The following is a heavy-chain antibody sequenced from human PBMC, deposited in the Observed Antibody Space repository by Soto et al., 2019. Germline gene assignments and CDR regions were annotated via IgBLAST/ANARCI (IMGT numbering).Heavy chain of an antibody. Sequence: GGSLRLSCAASGFTFSSYGMHWVRQAPGKGLEWVAVISYDGSNKYYADSVKGRFTISRDNSKNTLYLQMNSLRAEDTAVYYCAKDAGMGSDAFDIWGQGTMVTVSS. CDR2: ISYDGSNK. D-gene: IGHD3-10*01. CDR3: AKDAGMGSDAFDI. V-gene: IGHV3-30*18. CDR1: GFTFSSYG. J-gene: IGHJ3*02.